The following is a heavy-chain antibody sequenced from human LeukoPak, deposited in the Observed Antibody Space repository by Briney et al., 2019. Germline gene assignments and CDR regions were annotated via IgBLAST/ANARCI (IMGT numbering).Heavy chain of an antibody. CDR2: IWSDGTNQ. D-gene: IGHD4-11*01. CDR1: KFTFSHYG. J-gene: IGHJ4*02. Sequence: PGGSLRHSCAAPKFTFSHYGMHRVRQAPGKGLQWVAVIWSDGTNQYYADSVRGRFTISRDNSNKMVYLQMNSLRADDTGVYYCAKDAQRGFDYSNSLEYGGQGALVIVSA. CDR3: AKDAQRGFDYSNSLEY. V-gene: IGHV3-33*06.